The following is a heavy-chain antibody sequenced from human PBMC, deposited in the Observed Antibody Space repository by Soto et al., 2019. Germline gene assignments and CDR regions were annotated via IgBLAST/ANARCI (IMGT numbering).Heavy chain of an antibody. CDR3: AHLNTRGYYFDY. D-gene: IGHD2-15*01. CDR1: GFSLTTSQVG. V-gene: IGHV2-5*01. CDR2: VHWNDDK. Sequence: GATLVNPTQSLRLACSFSGFSLTTSQVGVGWIRQPPGAALEWLAHVHWNDDKYYSLSLKNRLTITKDTSKSQVVLTMTDMDPVDTATYYCAHLNTRGYYFDYWGQGTTVPVSS. J-gene: IGHJ4*03.